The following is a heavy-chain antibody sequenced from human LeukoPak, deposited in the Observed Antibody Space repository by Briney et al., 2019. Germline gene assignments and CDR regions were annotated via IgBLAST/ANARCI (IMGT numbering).Heavy chain of an antibody. CDR3: ARGAFYSSGWYENY. V-gene: IGHV1-8*01. Sequence: KPGVSVKVSCKASGYTFTSYDINWVRQATGQGLEWMGWMNPNSGNTGYAQKFQGRVTTTRNTSISTAYMELSSLRSEDTAVYYCARGAFYSSGWYENYWGQGALVTVSS. J-gene: IGHJ4*02. CDR1: GYTFTSYD. CDR2: MNPNSGNT. D-gene: IGHD6-19*01.